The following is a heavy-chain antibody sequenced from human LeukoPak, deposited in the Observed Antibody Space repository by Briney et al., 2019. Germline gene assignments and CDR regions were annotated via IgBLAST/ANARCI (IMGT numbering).Heavy chain of an antibody. J-gene: IGHJ4*02. D-gene: IGHD2-2*01. CDR1: GFTFDDYA. CDR3: ARHPEPGYCSSTSCHESYFDY. CDR2: ISWNSGSI. V-gene: IGHV3-9*01. Sequence: GRSLRLSCAASGFTFDDYAMHWVRQAPGKGLEWVSGISWNSGSIGYADSVKGRFTISRDNAKNSLYLQMNSLRAEDTAVYYCARHPEPGYCSSTSCHESYFDYWGQGTLVTVSS.